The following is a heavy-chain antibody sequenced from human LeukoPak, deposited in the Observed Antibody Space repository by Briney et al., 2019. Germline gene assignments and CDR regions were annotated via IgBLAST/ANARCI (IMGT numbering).Heavy chain of an antibody. V-gene: IGHV3-11*01. Sequence: GGSLRLSCAASGFTFSNAWMSWIRQAPGKGLEWVSYISTSASTIYYADSVKGRFTISRDNAKNSLYLQMNSLRAEDTAIYYCARDWSYPDAFDIWGQGTMVTVSS. CDR1: GFTFSNAW. CDR2: ISTSASTI. J-gene: IGHJ3*02. D-gene: IGHD3-10*01. CDR3: ARDWSYPDAFDI.